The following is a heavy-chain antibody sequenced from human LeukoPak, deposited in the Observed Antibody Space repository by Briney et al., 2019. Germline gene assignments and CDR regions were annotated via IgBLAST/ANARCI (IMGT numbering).Heavy chain of an antibody. CDR2: ISTSGVT. Sequence: SETLSLTCTVSGDSISNYYWSWIRQPAGQGLEWIGRISTSGVTNYSPSRRSRVTMSVDTSKNHFSLRLTSVTAADTAVYYCARDSPMGASLFDDWGQGTLGILSS. J-gene: IGHJ4*02. V-gene: IGHV4-4*07. CDR3: ARDSPMGASLFDD. CDR1: GDSISNYY. D-gene: IGHD1-26*01.